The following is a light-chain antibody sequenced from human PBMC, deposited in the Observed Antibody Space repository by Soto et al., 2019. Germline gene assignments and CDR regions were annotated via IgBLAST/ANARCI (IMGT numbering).Light chain of an antibody. V-gene: IGKV2D-29*01. Sequence: DIVLTQTPLFLSVTPGQPASISCRSTQSLLHSDGKTYFYWFLQKAGQPPQLLIYAVSNRLSGDADRLSGSESGTDFTLKIRVVEADDVGIYYCMQSIKLLYTFCQGTKLEIK. CDR2: AVS. CDR1: QSLLHSDGKTY. CDR3: MQSIKLLYT. J-gene: IGKJ2*01.